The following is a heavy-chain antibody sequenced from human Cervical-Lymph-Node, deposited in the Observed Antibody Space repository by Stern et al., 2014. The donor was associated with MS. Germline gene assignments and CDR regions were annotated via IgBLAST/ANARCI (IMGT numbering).Heavy chain of an antibody. CDR1: GFTFTGSA. J-gene: IGHJ6*02. Sequence: QLVESGPEVKKPGTSVRVSCKASGFTFTGSAMQWVRQSRGQRLEWIGWIVVGRGNTKYAQKFKERVIITRDLSRDTMYMELSSLRSDDTAVYYCAAAPVVIVPDGVLDGYFYGVDVWGQGTTVTVSS. CDR2: IVVGRGNT. CDR3: AAAPVVIVPDGVLDGYFYGVDV. V-gene: IGHV1-58*02. D-gene: IGHD2-2*01.